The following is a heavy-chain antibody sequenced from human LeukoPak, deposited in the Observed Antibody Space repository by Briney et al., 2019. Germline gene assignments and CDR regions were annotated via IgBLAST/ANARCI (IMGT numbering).Heavy chain of an antibody. J-gene: IGHJ6*02. D-gene: IGHD1-7*01. V-gene: IGHV4-31*03. CDR2: IYYSGST. Sequence: SQTLSPTCTVSGRSISSGDYYWSWIRQHPGKGLEWIGYIYYSGSTYYNPSLKSRATISLDTSKKQFSLKLSSVTAADTAVYYCARAYLELRAAYYYGMDVWGQGTTVTVSS. CDR3: ARAYLELRAAYYYGMDV. CDR1: GRSISSGDYY.